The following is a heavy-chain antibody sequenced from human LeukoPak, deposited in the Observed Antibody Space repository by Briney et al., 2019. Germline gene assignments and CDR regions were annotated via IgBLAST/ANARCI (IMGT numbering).Heavy chain of an antibody. V-gene: IGHV3-23*01. CDR1: GFIVSSKY. CDR3: AKEGNTAMAFDY. CDR2: ISGSGGST. Sequence: PGGSLRLSCAASGFIVSSKYMTWVRQAPGKGLEWVSGISGSGGSTSYADSVKGRFTISRDKSKNTLYLQMNSLRAEDTAVYYCAKEGNTAMAFDYWGQGTLVTVSS. D-gene: IGHD5-18*01. J-gene: IGHJ4*02.